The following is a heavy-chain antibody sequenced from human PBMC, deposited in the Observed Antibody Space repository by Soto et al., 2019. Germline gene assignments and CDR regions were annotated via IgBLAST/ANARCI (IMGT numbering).Heavy chain of an antibody. CDR3: ARVRDFWPPSLGYGMDV. CDR1: GYTFTSYY. Sequence: AASVKVSCKASGYTFTSYYMHWVRQAPGQGLEWMGIINPSGGSTSYAQKFQGRVTMTRDTSTSTVYMELSSLRSEDTAVYYCARVRDFWPPSLGYGMDVWGQGTTVTVSS. J-gene: IGHJ6*02. V-gene: IGHV1-46*01. CDR2: INPSGGST. D-gene: IGHD3-3*01.